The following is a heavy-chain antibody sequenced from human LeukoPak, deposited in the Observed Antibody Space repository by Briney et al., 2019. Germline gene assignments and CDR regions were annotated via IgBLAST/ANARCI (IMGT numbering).Heavy chain of an antibody. CDR2: ITYSSGYT. D-gene: IGHD1-26*01. CDR3: AKDGWTVGATNPGDY. Sequence: GGSLRLSCAASGFTSSSYDMSWVRQAPGKGLEWVSGITYSSGYTYYADSVKGRFTISRDNSRNTLYLQMNSLRAEDTAVYYCAKDGWTVGATNPGDYWGQGTLVTVSS. CDR1: GFTSSSYD. J-gene: IGHJ4*02. V-gene: IGHV3-23*01.